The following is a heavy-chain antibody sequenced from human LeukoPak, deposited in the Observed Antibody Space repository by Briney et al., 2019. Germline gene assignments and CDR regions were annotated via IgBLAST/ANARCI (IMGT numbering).Heavy chain of an antibody. CDR2: IIPILAIA. V-gene: IGHV1-69*04. Sequence: SVKVSCKSSGGTFSSYSIIWVRQAPGQGLEWVGRIIPILAIANSAQKFQGRVTITADESTSTAYMELSSLRSEDTAVYYCARAPDGPLDYWGQGTLVTVSS. J-gene: IGHJ4*02. CDR1: GGTFSSYS. CDR3: ARAPDGPLDY.